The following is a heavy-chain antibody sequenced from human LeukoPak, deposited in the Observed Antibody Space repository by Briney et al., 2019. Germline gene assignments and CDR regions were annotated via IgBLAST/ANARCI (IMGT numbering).Heavy chain of an antibody. J-gene: IGHJ5*02. CDR1: GYTYTSYG. Sequence: ASVKVSCKASGYTYTSYGISWVRQAPGKGLEWMGWISAYNGNTKYTQKLQGRVTMTTDTYTRKAYMVLRSLRSDHTAVYYCARHSRGYSDCYDWSDPWGQGTLVTVSS. CDR3: ARHSRGYSDCYDWSDP. CDR2: ISAYNGNT. D-gene: IGHD5-18*01. V-gene: IGHV1-18*01.